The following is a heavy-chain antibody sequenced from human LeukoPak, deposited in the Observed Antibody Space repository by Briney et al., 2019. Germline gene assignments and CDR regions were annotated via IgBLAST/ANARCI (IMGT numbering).Heavy chain of an antibody. D-gene: IGHD2-15*01. J-gene: IGHJ6*03. Sequence: SETLSLTCTVSGGSISSYYWSWIRQPPGKGLEWIGYIYYSGSTNYNPSLKSRVTISVDTSKNQFSLKLSSVTAADTAVYYCARVIMEYCSGGSCYSGYYYYCMDVWGEGTTVTVS. V-gene: IGHV4-59*01. CDR1: GGSISSYY. CDR2: IYYSGST. CDR3: ARVIMEYCSGGSCYSGYYYYCMDV.